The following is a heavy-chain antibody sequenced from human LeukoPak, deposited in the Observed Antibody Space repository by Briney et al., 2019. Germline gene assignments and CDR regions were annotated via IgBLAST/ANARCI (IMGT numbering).Heavy chain of an antibody. D-gene: IGHD2-15*01. V-gene: IGHV1-2*02. CDR2: INPHTGGT. J-gene: IGHJ4*02. CDR3: ERPYCGGGSCHDYFDY. CDR1: GYTFTGYY. Sequence: ASVKVSCKASGYTFTGYYMHWVRQAPGQGLEWMGWINPHTGGTNYAQKFQGRVTMTRDASISTAYMELSRLRSDDTAVYYCERPYCGGGSCHDYFDYWGQGTLVTVSS.